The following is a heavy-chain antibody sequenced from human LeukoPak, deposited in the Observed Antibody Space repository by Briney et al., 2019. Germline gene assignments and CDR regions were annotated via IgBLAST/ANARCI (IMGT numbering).Heavy chain of an antibody. CDR2: INHSGST. J-gene: IGHJ5*02. Sequence: SETLSLTCAVYGGSFSGYYWSWIRQPPGKGLDWIGEINHSGSTNYNPSLKSRVTISVDTSKNQFSLKLSSVTAADTAVYYCARSSGYTYGDYGGRGSWFDPWGQGTLVTVSS. D-gene: IGHD4-17*01. V-gene: IGHV4-34*01. CDR3: ARSSGYTYGDYGGRGSWFDP. CDR1: GGSFSGYY.